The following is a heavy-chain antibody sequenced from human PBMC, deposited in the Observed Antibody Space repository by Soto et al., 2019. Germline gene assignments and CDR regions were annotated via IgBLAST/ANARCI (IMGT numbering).Heavy chain of an antibody. V-gene: IGHV3-11*01. J-gene: IGHJ6*02. CDR1: GFSFSDYY. CDR3: ARDNRSFWNRYYRRYDYYGMDV. CDR2: TGRSLYPI. Sequence: HVQLVESGGGLVEPGGSLRLSCAASGFSFSDYYVNWIRQAPGKGLEWISYTGRSLYPIYYADSVKGRFSISRDSAKNSVFLQMNSLRVEDTAVYYCARDNRSFWNRYYRRYDYYGMDVWGRGTTVIVSS. D-gene: IGHD3-3*01.